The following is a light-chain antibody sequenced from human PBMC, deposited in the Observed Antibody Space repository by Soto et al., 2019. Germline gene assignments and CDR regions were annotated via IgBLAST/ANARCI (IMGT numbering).Light chain of an antibody. J-gene: IGKJ1*01. V-gene: IGKV3-20*01. CDR1: QTVTASQ. CDR2: GVS. Sequence: ETVLTQSPGTLSLSPGESATLSCRTSQTVTASQLAWYQQKPGQAPRLLIYGVSTRAAGIPDRFGGSGSGTDFTLTISRLEPEDFAMYYCQQYTQSLWTFGQGTKVEIK. CDR3: QQYTQSLWT.